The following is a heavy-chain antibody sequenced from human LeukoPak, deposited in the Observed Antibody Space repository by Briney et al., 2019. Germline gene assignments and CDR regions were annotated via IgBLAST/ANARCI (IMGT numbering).Heavy chain of an antibody. CDR3: AREGYSSSYDY. Sequence: GGSLRLSCAASGFTFSSYSMNWVRQAPGKGLEWVSYISSSSSTIYYADSVKGRFTISRDNAKNSLYLQMNSLRAEDTAVYYCAREGYSSSYDYWGQGTLVTVPS. J-gene: IGHJ4*02. D-gene: IGHD6-6*01. V-gene: IGHV3-48*01. CDR1: GFTFSSYS. CDR2: ISSSSSTI.